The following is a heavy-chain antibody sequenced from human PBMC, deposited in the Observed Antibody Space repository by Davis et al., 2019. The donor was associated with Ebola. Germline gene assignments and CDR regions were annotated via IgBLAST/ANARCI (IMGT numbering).Heavy chain of an antibody. CDR3: AKDRGMTTVTTRHYFDY. Sequence: GESLKISCAASGFTFSSYAMSWVRQAPGKGLEWVSAISGSGGSTYYADSVKGRFTTSRDNSKNTLYLQMNSLRAEDTAVYYCAKDRGMTTVTTRHYFDYWGQGTLVTVSS. CDR1: GFTFSSYA. V-gene: IGHV3-23*01. CDR2: ISGSGGST. D-gene: IGHD4-11*01. J-gene: IGHJ4*02.